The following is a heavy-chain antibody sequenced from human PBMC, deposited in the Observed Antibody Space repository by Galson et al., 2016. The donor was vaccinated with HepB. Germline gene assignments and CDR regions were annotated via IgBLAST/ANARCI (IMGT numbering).Heavy chain of an antibody. V-gene: IGHV3-7*04. Sequence: SLRLSCAASGFTFSIYWMTWVRQAPGKGLEWVANIKQDGSEKYYVDSVKGRFTISRDNTKNSLYLQMNSLRAEDTAVYYCARDPGRSPHSRSYYYFGMDVWGQGTTVTVSS. CDR2: IKQDGSEK. CDR1: GFTFSIYW. J-gene: IGHJ6*02. D-gene: IGHD3-10*01. CDR3: ARDPGRSPHSRSYYYFGMDV.